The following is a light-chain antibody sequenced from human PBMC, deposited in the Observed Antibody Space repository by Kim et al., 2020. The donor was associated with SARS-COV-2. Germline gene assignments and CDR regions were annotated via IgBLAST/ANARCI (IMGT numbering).Light chain of an antibody. V-gene: IGKV3-20*01. Sequence: LSLSPGERATLSCRASQSVGSHLAWYQQKPGQAPRLLIYDASNRATGIPARFSGSASGTDFTLTISRLEPEDFAVYYCQQYGSSYTFGQGTKLEI. J-gene: IGKJ2*01. CDR2: DAS. CDR1: QSVGSH. CDR3: QQYGSSYT.